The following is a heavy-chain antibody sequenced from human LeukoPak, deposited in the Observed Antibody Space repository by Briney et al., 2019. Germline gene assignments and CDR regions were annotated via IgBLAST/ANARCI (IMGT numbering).Heavy chain of an antibody. J-gene: IGHJ6*02. V-gene: IGHV3-7*03. CDR1: GFSLSSHW. CDR3: ARNNGMDV. Sequence: GGSLRLSCAASGFSLSSHWVTWVRQVPGRGPEWVANVNRDGSETYYLDSVKGRFTISKDNAKNSLYLQMNSLRAEDTALYHCARNNGMDVWGQGTTVIVSS. CDR2: VNRDGSET.